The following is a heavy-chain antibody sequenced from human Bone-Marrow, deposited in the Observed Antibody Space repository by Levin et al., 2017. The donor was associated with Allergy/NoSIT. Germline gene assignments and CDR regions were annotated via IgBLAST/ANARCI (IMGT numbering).Heavy chain of an antibody. CDR3: ARVVAMTIFGLVAATRGMDV. CDR2: ISGYNGNA. V-gene: IGHV1-18*01. Sequence: ASVKVSCKASGYTFTSHGISWVRQAPGQGLEWMGWISGYNGNANYAQKFQGRVTMTTDTSTSTAYMELRSLRSDDTAVYYCARVVAMTIFGLVAATRGMDVWGQGTTVTVSS. CDR1: GYTFTSHG. D-gene: IGHD3-3*01. J-gene: IGHJ6*02.